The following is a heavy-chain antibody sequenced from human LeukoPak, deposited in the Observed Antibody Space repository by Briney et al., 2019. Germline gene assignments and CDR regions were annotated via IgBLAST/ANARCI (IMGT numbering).Heavy chain of an antibody. CDR1: GYTFTDYY. CDR3: ARGRNIEMTTMSGGSDY. CDR2: LNPNSGDT. J-gene: IGHJ4*02. Sequence: ASVKVSCKASGYTFTDYYMHWVRQAPGQGLEWMGWLNPNSGDTNYAQKFLGRVSMTRDSSISTAYMDLSDLRSDDTAVYSCARGRNIEMTTMSGGSDYWGQGTLVTVSS. D-gene: IGHD5-24*01. V-gene: IGHV1-2*02.